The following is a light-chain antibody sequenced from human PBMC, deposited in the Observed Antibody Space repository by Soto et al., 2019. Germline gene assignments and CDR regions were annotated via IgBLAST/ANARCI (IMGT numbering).Light chain of an antibody. CDR3: QQYGSSSWT. CDR2: GTS. V-gene: IGKV3-20*01. CDR1: QSVSSSY. Sequence: EIVLTQSPGTLSLSPGERATLSCRASQSVSSSYLARYQQKPGQAPRLLIYGTSSRATAIPDRCSGSGSGTDFTLTISRLEPEDFAVYYCQQYGSSSWTFGQGTKV. J-gene: IGKJ1*01.